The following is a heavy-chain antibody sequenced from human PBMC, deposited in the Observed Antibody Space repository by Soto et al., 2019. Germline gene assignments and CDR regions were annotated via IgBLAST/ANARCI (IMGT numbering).Heavy chain of an antibody. CDR1: GFTFNNYW. D-gene: IGHD3-22*01. V-gene: IGHV3-74*01. CDR3: AREAEELGMWFLDI. CDR2: INHDGSIT. J-gene: IGHJ2*01. Sequence: VQLVESGGGLVRPGGSLRLSCAASGFTFNNYWMHWVRHAPGKGLAWVAPINHDGSITPYADFVKGRFTISRDSAKSPVYLQMYSLRAEDTAIYYCAREAEELGMWFLDIWGRGTLVTVPS.